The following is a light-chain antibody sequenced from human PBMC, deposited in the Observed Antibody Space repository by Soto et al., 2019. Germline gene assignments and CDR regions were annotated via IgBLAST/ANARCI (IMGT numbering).Light chain of an antibody. CDR2: DAS. Sequence: EMVMTQSPVTLSASPGERATLSCRASQSVSSNLAWYQQKPGQAPRLLIYDASTRATGIPARFSGSGSGTEFTLTISSLQSEDFAVYYCQQYNDWPRTFGQGTKWIS. CDR3: QQYNDWPRT. V-gene: IGKV3-15*01. J-gene: IGKJ1*01. CDR1: QSVSSN.